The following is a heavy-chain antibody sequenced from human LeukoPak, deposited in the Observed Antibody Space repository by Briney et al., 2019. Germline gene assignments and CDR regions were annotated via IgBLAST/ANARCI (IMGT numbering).Heavy chain of an antibody. Sequence: SETLSLTCTVSGGSISSYYWSWIRQPPGKGLEWIGYIYYSGSTNYNPSLKSRVTISVDTSKNQFSLKLSSVTAADTAVYYCARLFGYPNWNADYWGQGTLVTVSS. CDR3: ARLFGYPNWNADY. J-gene: IGHJ4*02. D-gene: IGHD1-20*01. CDR2: IYYSGST. V-gene: IGHV4-59*12. CDR1: GGSISSYY.